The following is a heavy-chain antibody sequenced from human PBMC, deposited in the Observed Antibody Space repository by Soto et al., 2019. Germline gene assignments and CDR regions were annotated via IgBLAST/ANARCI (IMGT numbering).Heavy chain of an antibody. CDR1: GFTFSSYG. CDR2: IWYDGSNK. CDR3: ARRKVVAATLTFDY. D-gene: IGHD2-15*01. Sequence: GGSLRLSCAASGFTFSSYGMHWVRQAPGKGLEWVAVIWYDGSNKYYADSVKGRFTISRDNSKNTLYLQMNSLRAEDTAGYYCARRKVVAATLTFDYWGQGTLVTVSS. V-gene: IGHV3-33*01. J-gene: IGHJ4*02.